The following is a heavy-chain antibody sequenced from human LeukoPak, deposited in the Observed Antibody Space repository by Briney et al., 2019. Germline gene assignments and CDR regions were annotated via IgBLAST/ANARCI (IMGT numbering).Heavy chain of an antibody. CDR3: ATPSVAGRDAFDI. CDR2: IYHSGST. V-gene: IGHV4-39*07. Sequence: PSETLSLTCTVSGGSISSSSYYWGWIRQPPGKGLEWIGYIYHSGSTYYNPSLKSRVTISVDRSKNQFSLKLSSVTAADTAVYYCATPSVAGRDAFDIWGQGTMVTVSS. D-gene: IGHD2-15*01. J-gene: IGHJ3*02. CDR1: GGSISSSSYY.